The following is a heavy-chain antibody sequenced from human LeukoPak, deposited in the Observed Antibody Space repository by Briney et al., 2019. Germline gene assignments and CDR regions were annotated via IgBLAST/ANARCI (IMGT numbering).Heavy chain of an antibody. V-gene: IGHV3-48*02. J-gene: IGHJ4*02. CDR3: ARDSSNYYDSSGYYPYFDD. Sequence: GGSLRLSCAASGFTFSIYSMNWVRQAPGEGPEWVSYISSSSTTIYYADSVKGRFTISRDNAKNSLYLQMNSLRDEDTAVYYCARDSSNYYDSSGYYPYFDDWGQGTLVTVSS. CDR2: ISSSSTTI. CDR1: GFTFSIYS. D-gene: IGHD3-22*01.